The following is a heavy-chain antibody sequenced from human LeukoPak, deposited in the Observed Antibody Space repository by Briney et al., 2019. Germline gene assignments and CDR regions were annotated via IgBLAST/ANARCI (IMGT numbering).Heavy chain of an antibody. CDR1: GLIVSNNY. Sequence: GGSLRLSCAASGLIVSNNYMNWVRQAPGKGLEWVSALYIGGNTYYADSVRGRFTISRDNSKNTLYLQMNSLRAEDTTIYYCTTTAGYNYGQYWGQGTLVTVSS. J-gene: IGHJ4*02. CDR3: TTTAGYNYGQY. D-gene: IGHD5-18*01. CDR2: LYIGGNT. V-gene: IGHV3-53*01.